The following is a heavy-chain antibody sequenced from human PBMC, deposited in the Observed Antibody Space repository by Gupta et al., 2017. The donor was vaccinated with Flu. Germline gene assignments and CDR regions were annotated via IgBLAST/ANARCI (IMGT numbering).Heavy chain of an antibody. CDR1: GFSVSNNY. D-gene: IGHD6-13*01. Sequence: EVQLVESGGGLIQPGGSLRLSCAASGFSVSNNYMSWVRQAPGEGLEWVSLIHSGGSTYYADSVKGRFTISRDNYKNTLDLKMNSLIAEETAVYYCARDVSSRWPYDGRFKDGGQGTLVTVS. J-gene: IGHJ1*01. CDR3: ARDVSSRWPYDGRFKD. V-gene: IGHV3-53*01. CDR2: IHSGGST.